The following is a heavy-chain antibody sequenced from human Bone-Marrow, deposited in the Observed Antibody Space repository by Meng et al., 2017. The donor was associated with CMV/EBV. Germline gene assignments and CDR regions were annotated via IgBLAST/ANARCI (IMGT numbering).Heavy chain of an antibody. Sequence: ASVKVSCKASGYTFTSYGISWVRQATGQGLEWMGWMNPNFGTTGFAQKFQGRVTMTRSTSIATAYMELSSLTYDDTAVYYCARGRTAAAGRGFFEYWGQGALVTVSS. CDR3: ARGRTAAAGRGFFEY. J-gene: IGHJ4*02. D-gene: IGHD6-13*01. CDR2: MNPNFGTT. V-gene: IGHV1-8*01. CDR1: GYTFTSYG.